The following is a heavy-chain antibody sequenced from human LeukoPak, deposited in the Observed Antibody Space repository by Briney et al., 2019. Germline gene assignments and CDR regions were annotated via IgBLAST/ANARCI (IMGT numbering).Heavy chain of an antibody. J-gene: IGHJ4*02. CDR3: ATVKGCSGGTCYSSFFDS. Sequence: GGSLRLSCAASGFSFSSNFMSWVRQAPGKGLEWVSVIYSGGYTSYADSVKGRFTISRDNSKNTVYLQMNSLSAEDTAVYFCATVKGCSGGTCYSSFFDSWGQGTLVTVSS. D-gene: IGHD2-15*01. CDR1: GFSFSSNF. V-gene: IGHV3-53*01. CDR2: IYSGGYT.